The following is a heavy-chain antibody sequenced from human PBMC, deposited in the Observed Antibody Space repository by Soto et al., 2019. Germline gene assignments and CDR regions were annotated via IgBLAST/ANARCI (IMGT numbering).Heavy chain of an antibody. Sequence: QVQLVQSGAEVKKPGASVKVSCKASGYTFTSYDINWVRQATGQGPEWMGWMNPNSGNTGYAPKFQGRVTMTRNTSISTAYMELSSLTSEVTAFYYCARGGRWEVGSNWFDPWGQGTLVTVSS. D-gene: IGHD1-26*01. CDR2: MNPNSGNT. J-gene: IGHJ5*02. CDR1: GYTFTSYD. V-gene: IGHV1-8*01. CDR3: ARGGRWEVGSNWFDP.